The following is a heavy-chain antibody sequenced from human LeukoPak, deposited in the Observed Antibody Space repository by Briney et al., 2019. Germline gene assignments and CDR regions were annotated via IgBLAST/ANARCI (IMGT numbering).Heavy chain of an antibody. Sequence: SETLSLTCTLSGGSISNYYLSWIRQPPGKGLEWIGYMMYRGSTNYNPSLKSRVTISADTSKNQFSLKLSSVTAADTAVYFCARGGPSCSTTTCLITWGQGALVTVSS. CDR2: MMYRGST. V-gene: IGHV4-59*08. CDR1: GGSISNYY. J-gene: IGHJ5*02. D-gene: IGHD2-2*01. CDR3: ARGGPSCSTTTCLIT.